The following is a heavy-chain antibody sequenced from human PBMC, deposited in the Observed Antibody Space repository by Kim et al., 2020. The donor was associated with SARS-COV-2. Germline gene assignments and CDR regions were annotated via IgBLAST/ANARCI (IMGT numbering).Heavy chain of an antibody. CDR1: GFTFSSYS. CDR2: ISSSSSYI. J-gene: IGHJ3*02. V-gene: IGHV3-21*01. Sequence: GGSLRLSCAASGFTFSSYSMNWVRQAPGKGLEWVSSISSSSSYIYYADSVKGRFTISRDNAKNSLYLQMNSLRAEDTAVYYCARVGYYDPAFPLPVRGAFDIWGQGTMVTVSS. D-gene: IGHD3-22*01. CDR3: ARVGYYDPAFPLPVRGAFDI.